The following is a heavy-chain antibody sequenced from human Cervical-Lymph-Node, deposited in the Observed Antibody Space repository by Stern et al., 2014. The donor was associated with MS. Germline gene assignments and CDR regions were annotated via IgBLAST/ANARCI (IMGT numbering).Heavy chain of an antibody. CDR2: IYPGDSET. CDR3: ARRGHGYMGIDY. Sequence: EVQLVESGAEVKKPGESLRISCEVSGYNFTNNWIGWVRQMPGKGLEWMGIIYPGDSETRYSPSFQGQVTILVDKSNTTAYLQWSSLKASDTALYYCARRGHGYMGIDYWGQGTPVTVSS. D-gene: IGHD5-24*01. CDR1: GYNFTNNW. V-gene: IGHV5-51*03. J-gene: IGHJ4*02.